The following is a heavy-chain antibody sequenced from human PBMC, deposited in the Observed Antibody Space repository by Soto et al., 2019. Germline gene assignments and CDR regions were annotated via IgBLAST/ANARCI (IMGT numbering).Heavy chain of an antibody. V-gene: IGHV3-30*18. CDR2: ISYDGRNK. D-gene: IGHD5-12*01. J-gene: IGHJ4*02. Sequence: HPWWSLGLSCAASGFTFSSYGIHWVRQAPGKGLEWVAVISYDGRNKYYADSVKGRFTISRDNSKNTVYLQMNSLRGEDTSVYFCTKDSWLDYWGQGTLVTVSS. CDR1: GFTFSSYG. CDR3: TKDSWLDY.